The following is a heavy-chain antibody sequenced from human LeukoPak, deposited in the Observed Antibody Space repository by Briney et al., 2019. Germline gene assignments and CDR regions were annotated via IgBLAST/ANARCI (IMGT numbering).Heavy chain of an antibody. D-gene: IGHD3-10*01. V-gene: IGHV3-30*02. CDR3: AKESSASYYFDY. CDR1: GFTFSSYT. J-gene: IGHJ4*02. Sequence: SGGSLRLSCAASGFTFSSYTMNWVRQAPGKGLEWVAFIPYDGRNTYYADSVKGRFTISRDTSKNTLYLQMINLRAEDTAVYYCAKESSASYYFDYWGQGTLVTVSS. CDR2: IPYDGRNT.